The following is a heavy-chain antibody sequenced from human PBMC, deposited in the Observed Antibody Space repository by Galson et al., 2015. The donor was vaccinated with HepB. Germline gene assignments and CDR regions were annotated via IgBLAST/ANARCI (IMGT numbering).Heavy chain of an antibody. V-gene: IGHV3-43*01. CDR2: ISWDGGTI. CDR1: GFIFDDYT. D-gene: IGHD1-26*01. Sequence: SLRLSCAASGFIFDDYTMHWVRQLPGKGLEWVSLISWDGGTIFYADSVKGRFTISRDNSKDFLYLQMNSLRTEDTALYYCAKDKRVGATEGFDHWGQGTLVTVSS. CDR3: AKDKRVGATEGFDH. J-gene: IGHJ4*01.